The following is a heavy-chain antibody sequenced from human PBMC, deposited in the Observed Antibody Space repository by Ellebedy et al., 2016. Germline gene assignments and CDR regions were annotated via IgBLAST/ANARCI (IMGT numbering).Heavy chain of an antibody. CDR3: AKDIGGVTIMPRGFDS. V-gene: IGHV3-9*01. CDR1: GFKFDNYA. Sequence: GGSLRLSXAASGFKFDNYAMHWVRQAPGKGLEWVSGINWNSGTIGYADSVKGRFTISRDNARNFLYLQMNSLRPDDTALYYCAKDIGGVTIMPRGFDSWGQGTLVTVSS. D-gene: IGHD3-16*01. CDR2: INWNSGTI. J-gene: IGHJ5*01.